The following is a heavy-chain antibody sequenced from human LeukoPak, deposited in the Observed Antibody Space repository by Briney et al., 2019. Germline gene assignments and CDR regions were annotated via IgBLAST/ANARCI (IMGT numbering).Heavy chain of an antibody. V-gene: IGHV3-23*01. CDR1: GFTFSSYA. D-gene: IGHD3-10*01. J-gene: IGHJ4*02. Sequence: GGSLRLSCAASGFTFSSYAMSWVRQAPGKGLEXXXXISGSGGSTYYADSVKGRFTISRDNSKNTLYLQMNSVRAEDTAVYYCAKYYYGSGSKGYFDYWGQGTLVTVSS. CDR2: ISGSGGST. CDR3: AKYYYGSGSKGYFDY.